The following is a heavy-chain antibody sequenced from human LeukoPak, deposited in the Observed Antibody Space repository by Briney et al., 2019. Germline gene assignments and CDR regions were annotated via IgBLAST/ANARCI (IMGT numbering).Heavy chain of an antibody. V-gene: IGHV4-39*01. CDR2: IYYSGST. D-gene: IGHD3-3*01. CDR1: GGSISSSSYY. CDR3: ARQSIGFWSGYYNVNWFDP. J-gene: IGHJ5*02. Sequence: PETLSLTCTVSGGSISSSSYYWGWIRQPPGKGLEWIGSIYYSGSTYYNPSLKSRVTISVDTSKNQFSLKLSSVTAADTAVYYCARQSIGFWSGYYNVNWFDPWGQGTLVTVSS.